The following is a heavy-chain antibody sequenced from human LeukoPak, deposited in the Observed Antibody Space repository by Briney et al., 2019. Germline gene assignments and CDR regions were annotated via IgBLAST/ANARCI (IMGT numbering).Heavy chain of an antibody. Sequence: SETLSLTCTVSGGSIISDNHFWSWVRQHPGKDLEWLGYIHHSGRAFYSPSLESRLTISLDTSKNQFSLRLNSVIGADTAVYYCAREVNRPTDADAFDIWGQGTMVTVSS. D-gene: IGHD1-26*01. CDR1: GGSIISDNHF. CDR2: IHHSGRA. J-gene: IGHJ3*02. V-gene: IGHV4-31*03. CDR3: AREVNRPTDADAFDI.